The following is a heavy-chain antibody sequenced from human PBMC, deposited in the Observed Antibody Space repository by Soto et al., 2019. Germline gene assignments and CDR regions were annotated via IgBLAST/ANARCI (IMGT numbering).Heavy chain of an antibody. Sequence: GGSLRLSCAASGFTVSSNYMSWVRQAPGKGLEWVSVIYSGGSTYYADSVKGRFTISRDNSKNTLYLQMNSLRAEDTAVYYCARDYYDSSGQPGYYYYYGMDVWGQGTTVTVS. D-gene: IGHD3-22*01. CDR1: GFTVSSNY. CDR3: ARDYYDSSGQPGYYYYYGMDV. CDR2: IYSGGST. V-gene: IGHV3-53*01. J-gene: IGHJ6*02.